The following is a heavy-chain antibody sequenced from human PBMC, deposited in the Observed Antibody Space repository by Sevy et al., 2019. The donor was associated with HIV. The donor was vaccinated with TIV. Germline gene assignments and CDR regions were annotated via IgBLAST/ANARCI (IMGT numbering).Heavy chain of an antibody. V-gene: IGHV3-30-3*01. CDR3: ARDPGRGVTIFGVVIHPFNYYGMDV. Sequence: GGSLRLSCAASGFTFSSYAMHWVRQAPGKGLEWVAVISYDGSNKYYADSVKGRFTISRDNAKNSLYLQMNSLRAEDTAVYYCARDPGRGVTIFGVVIHPFNYYGMDVWGQGTTVTVSS. CDR1: GFTFSSYA. CDR2: ISYDGSNK. J-gene: IGHJ6*02. D-gene: IGHD3-3*01.